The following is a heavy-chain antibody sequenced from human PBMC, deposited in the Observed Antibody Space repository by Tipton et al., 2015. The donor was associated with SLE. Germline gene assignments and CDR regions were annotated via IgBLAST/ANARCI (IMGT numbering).Heavy chain of an antibody. CDR1: GDSISNNNYY. Sequence: TLSLTCTVSGDSISNNNYYWGWIRQPPGMGLEWIGSLYYSGSTYYNPSLRSRVTISVDTSKNQFSLKLSSVTAADTAVYYCARLPTGFPNWFDPWGQGTLVTVSS. J-gene: IGHJ5*02. D-gene: IGHD4-17*01. V-gene: IGHV4-39*01. CDR3: ARLPTGFPNWFDP. CDR2: LYYSGST.